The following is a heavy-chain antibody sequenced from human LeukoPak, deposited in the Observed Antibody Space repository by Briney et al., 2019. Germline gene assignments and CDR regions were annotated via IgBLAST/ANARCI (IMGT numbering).Heavy chain of an antibody. CDR2: IGGSGGTA. J-gene: IGHJ4*02. V-gene: IGHV3-23*01. Sequence: GGSLRLSCAASGFTFSSYAMSWVRQAPGKGLEWVSAIGGSGGTAYYADSLKGRFIMSRDNAKNTLHLEMNSLREEDTAVYFCVRGTSYWYGVDYWGRGTLVTVSS. D-gene: IGHD2-8*02. CDR3: VRGTSYWYGVDY. CDR1: GFTFSSYA.